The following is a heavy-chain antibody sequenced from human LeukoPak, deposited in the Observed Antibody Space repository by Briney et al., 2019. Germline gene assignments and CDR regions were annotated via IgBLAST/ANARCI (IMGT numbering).Heavy chain of an antibody. CDR2: INSDGSTT. CDR1: GFTFSSYW. Sequence: GGSLRLSCAASGFTFSSYWMHWVRQAPGKGLVWVSRINSDGSTTNYADSVKGRFTISRDNAKNTLYLEMNSLRAGDTAVYYCARDGIAATPFDYWGQGTLVTVSS. D-gene: IGHD6-25*01. CDR3: ARDGIAATPFDY. J-gene: IGHJ4*02. V-gene: IGHV3-74*01.